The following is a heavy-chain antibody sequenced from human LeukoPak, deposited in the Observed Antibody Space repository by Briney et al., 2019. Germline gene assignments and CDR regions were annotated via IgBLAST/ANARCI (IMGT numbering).Heavy chain of an antibody. Sequence: SETLSLTCTVSGGSIRSHYWSWLRHTPGKGLEGIGYMSYCGSTNYNPSLRGRVTISADTSKNQCSLKLSSVTAADTVVYYCARGGGSSNWFDPGGEGTLVTVS. V-gene: IGHV4-59*11. CDR1: GGSIRSHY. CDR3: ARGGGSSNWFDP. D-gene: IGHD1-26*01. J-gene: IGHJ5*02. CDR2: MSYCGST.